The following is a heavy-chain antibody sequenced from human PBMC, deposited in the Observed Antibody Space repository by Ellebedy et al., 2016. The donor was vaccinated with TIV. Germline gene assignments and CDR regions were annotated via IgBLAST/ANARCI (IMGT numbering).Heavy chain of an antibody. CDR3: ARVRDHSWYY. CDR2: MNPNSGNT. D-gene: IGHD6-13*01. J-gene: IGHJ4*02. V-gene: IGHV1-8*03. CDR1: GYTFTSYD. Sequence: ASVKVSCKASGYTFTSYDINWVRQATGQGLEWMGWMNPNSGNTGYAQKFQGRVTITRNTSISTAYMELSSLNSEDTALYYCARVRDHSWYYWGQGTLVTVSS.